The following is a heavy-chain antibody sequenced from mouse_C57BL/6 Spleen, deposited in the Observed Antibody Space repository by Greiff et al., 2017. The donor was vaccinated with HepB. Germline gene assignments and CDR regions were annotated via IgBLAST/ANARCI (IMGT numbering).Heavy chain of an antibody. V-gene: IGHV10-1*01. CDR3: VRRDYGSSYGFAD. CDR1: GFSFNTYA. CDR2: IRSKSNNYAT. D-gene: IGHD1-1*01. Sequence: EVQLVESGGGLVQPKGSLKLSCAASGFSFNTYAMNWVRQAPGKGLEWVARIRSKSNNYATYYADSVKDRFTISRDDSESMLYLQMNNLKTEDTAMYYCVRRDYGSSYGFADWGQGTLVTVSA. J-gene: IGHJ3*01.